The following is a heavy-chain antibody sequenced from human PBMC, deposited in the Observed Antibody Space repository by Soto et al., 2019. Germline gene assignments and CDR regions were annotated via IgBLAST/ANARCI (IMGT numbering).Heavy chain of an antibody. CDR3: GKGQTRSAY. V-gene: IGHV3-23*01. D-gene: IGHD3-10*01. CDR1: GFTFNTYA. CDR2: ISGSGGST. J-gene: IGHJ4*02. Sequence: AASGFTFNTYAISSVRQVPGKVPEWVSTISGSGGSTYYADSVKGRFTISRDNSKNTVYLQMNSLRAEDTAVYYCGKGQTRSAYWGQGTLVTVSS.